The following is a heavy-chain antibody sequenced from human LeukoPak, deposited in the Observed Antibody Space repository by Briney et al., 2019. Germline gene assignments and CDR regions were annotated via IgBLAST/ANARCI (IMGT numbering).Heavy chain of an antibody. CDR3: RTYCSSTSCYGAGALYYYGMDV. CDR2: FDPEDGET. Sequence: ASVKVSCKVSGYTLTELSMHWVRQAPGKGLEWMGGFDPEDGETIYAQKFQGRVTMTEDTSTDTAYMELSSLRSEDTAVYYCRTYCSSTSCYGAGALYYYGMDVWGQGTTVTVSS. D-gene: IGHD2-2*01. CDR1: GYTLTELS. J-gene: IGHJ6*02. V-gene: IGHV1-24*01.